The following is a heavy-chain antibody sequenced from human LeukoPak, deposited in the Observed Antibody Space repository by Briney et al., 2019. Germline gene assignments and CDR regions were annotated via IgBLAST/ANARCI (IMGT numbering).Heavy chain of an antibody. CDR1: GLTFRSYW. Sequence: GGSLRLSCAASGLTFRSYWMSWVRQAPGKGLEWVANIKPDGREKYHVDSVKGRFTISRDNAKNSLYMQMNSLRAEDTAVYYCASGGGATRSGYAFDMWGQGTIVTVSS. CDR2: IKPDGREK. J-gene: IGHJ3*02. D-gene: IGHD1-26*01. V-gene: IGHV3-7*01. CDR3: ASGGGATRSGYAFDM.